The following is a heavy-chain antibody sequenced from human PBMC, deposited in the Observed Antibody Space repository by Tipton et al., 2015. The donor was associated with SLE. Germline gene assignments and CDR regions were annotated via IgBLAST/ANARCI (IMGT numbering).Heavy chain of an antibody. J-gene: IGHJ4*02. Sequence: TLSLTCTVSGGSISSGGYYWSWIRQHPGKGLEWIGYIYYSGSTYYNPSLKSRVTLSVDTSKNQFSLKLNSVTAADTAMYYCARHGSGRIGDFEDWGQGTLVTVSS. D-gene: IGHD3-10*01. CDR3: ARHGSGRIGDFED. CDR1: GGSISSGGYY. V-gene: IGHV4-31*03. CDR2: IYYSGST.